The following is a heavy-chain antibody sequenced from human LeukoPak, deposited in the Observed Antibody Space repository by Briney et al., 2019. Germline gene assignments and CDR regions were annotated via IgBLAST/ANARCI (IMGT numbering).Heavy chain of an antibody. CDR3: ASISDPRSHYYYYMDV. Sequence: SETLSLTCTVSGGSILSNDYYWGWIRQPPGKGLEWIGSIYYSGNSYYNPSLKSRVTISVDTSKNQFSLKLSSVTAADTAVYYCASISDPRSHYYYYMDVWGKGTTVTVSS. J-gene: IGHJ6*03. CDR2: IYYSGNS. D-gene: IGHD3-3*02. CDR1: GGSILSNDYY. V-gene: IGHV4-39*01.